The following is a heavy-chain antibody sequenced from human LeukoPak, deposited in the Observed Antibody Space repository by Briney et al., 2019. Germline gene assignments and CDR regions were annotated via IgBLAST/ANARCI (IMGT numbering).Heavy chain of an antibody. D-gene: IGHD6-19*01. CDR1: GFTFSSRW. CDR2: VKTDGST. J-gene: IGHJ4*02. Sequence: GGSLRLSCAVSGFTSGFTFSSRWIHWVRQAPGKGLVWVSLVKTDGSTNYADSVKGRFTVSRDNAKNTLYLQMNNLRVEDTALYFCHPLAYTSNWGQGTLVTVSP. V-gene: IGHV3-74*01. CDR3: HPLAYTSN.